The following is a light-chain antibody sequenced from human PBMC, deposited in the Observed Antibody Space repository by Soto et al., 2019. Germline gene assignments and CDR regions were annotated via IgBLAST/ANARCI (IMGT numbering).Light chain of an antibody. CDR3: QQDAGSPRT. Sequence: EIVLKQSPGTLCLSPGERATLSCRARQSVSNNYLAWYQQKPGQAPRLLIYGAFSRATGIPDRFSGSGSGTDFTLTINRVEPEDFAMYFCQQDAGSPRTFGQGTKVDIK. CDR1: QSVSNNY. CDR2: GAF. J-gene: IGKJ1*01. V-gene: IGKV3-20*01.